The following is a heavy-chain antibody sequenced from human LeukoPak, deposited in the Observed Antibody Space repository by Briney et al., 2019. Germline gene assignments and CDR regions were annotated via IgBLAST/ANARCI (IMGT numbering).Heavy chain of an antibody. CDR2: ISYDTSNK. Sequence: GGSLRLSCAASGFTFSTYGMHWVRQAPGKGLEWVAIISYDTSNKDYADSVKGRFTTSRDNSKNMLYLQMNSLRPEDTAVYYCVKDRITMIRGFTTYYFDYWGQGTLVTVSS. V-gene: IGHV3-30*18. J-gene: IGHJ4*02. CDR1: GFTFSTYG. D-gene: IGHD3-10*01. CDR3: VKDRITMIRGFTTYYFDY.